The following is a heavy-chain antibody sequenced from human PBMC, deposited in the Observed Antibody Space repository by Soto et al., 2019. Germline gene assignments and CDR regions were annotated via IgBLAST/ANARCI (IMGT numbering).Heavy chain of an antibody. D-gene: IGHD1-20*01. Sequence: SETLSLTCGVYGVSFSGYYWSLIRQPPGKGLEWIGEINHSGSTNYNPSLKSRVTISVDTSKNQFSLKLSSVTAADTAVYYCARGDRRYNWNLQYWGQGTLVTVSS. V-gene: IGHV4-34*01. CDR3: ARGDRRYNWNLQY. CDR2: INHSGST. J-gene: IGHJ4*02. CDR1: GVSFSGYY.